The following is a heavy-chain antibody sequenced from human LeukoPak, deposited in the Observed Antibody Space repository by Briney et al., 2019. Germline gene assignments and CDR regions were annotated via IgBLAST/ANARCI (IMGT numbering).Heavy chain of an antibody. CDR2: ISAYNGNT. Sequence: ASVKVSCTASGYTFTTYAISWVRQAPGQGLEWMGWISAYNGNTNYAQKLQGRVTMTTDTSTSTAYMELRSLRSDDTAVYYCARISSPSYGMDVWGKGTTVTVSS. J-gene: IGHJ6*04. V-gene: IGHV1-18*04. CDR1: GYTFTTYA. D-gene: IGHD6-13*01. CDR3: ARISSPSYGMDV.